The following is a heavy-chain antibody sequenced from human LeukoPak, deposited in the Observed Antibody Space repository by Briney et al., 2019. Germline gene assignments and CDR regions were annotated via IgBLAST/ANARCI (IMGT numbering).Heavy chain of an antibody. CDR2: ISNGNT. J-gene: IGHJ5*02. V-gene: IGHV3-23*01. D-gene: IGHD2-8*02. CDR3: VREAGYCSSVCLKSNWFDP. Sequence: GSRRLSCAASGFPFSNHAMSWVRQPPGKGLEWVAAISNGNTYYADSVRGRFTISRDDSRNMVYLQMNSLRDEDTALYYCVREAGYCSSVCLKSNWFDPWGQGTLVTVSS. CDR1: GFPFSNHA.